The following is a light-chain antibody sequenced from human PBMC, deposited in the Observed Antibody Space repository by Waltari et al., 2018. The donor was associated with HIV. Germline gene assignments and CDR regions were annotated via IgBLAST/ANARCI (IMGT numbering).Light chain of an antibody. CDR3: QQRSNWVT. Sequence: IVLTQSPATLSLSPGERATLSCRASQSVNKYLAWYQHKPGQAPRLFIYDTSNRATGIPARFSGSGSGTDFTLTISSLEPEDFALYYCQQRSNWVTFGGGTRVEIK. J-gene: IGKJ4*01. CDR2: DTS. V-gene: IGKV3-11*01. CDR1: QSVNKY.